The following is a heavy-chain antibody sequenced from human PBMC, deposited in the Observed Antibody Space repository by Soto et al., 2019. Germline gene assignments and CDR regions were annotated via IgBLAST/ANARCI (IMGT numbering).Heavy chain of an antibody. D-gene: IGHD3-16*02. CDR2: IIPIFGTA. CDR3: ARTSPYVWGSYRRDAFDI. V-gene: IGHV1-69*13. CDR1: GGTFSSYA. Sequence: RASVKVSCKXSGGTFSSYAISWVRQAPGQGLEWMGGIIPIFGTANYAQKFQGRVTITADGSTSTAYMELSSLRSEDTAVYYCARTSPYVWGSYRRDAFDIWGQGTMVTVSS. J-gene: IGHJ3*02.